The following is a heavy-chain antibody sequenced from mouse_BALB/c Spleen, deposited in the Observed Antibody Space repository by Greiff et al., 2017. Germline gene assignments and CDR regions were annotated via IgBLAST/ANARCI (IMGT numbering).Heavy chain of an antibody. D-gene: IGHD1-1*01. V-gene: IGHV5-6-2*01. CDR1: GFTFSSYY. Sequence: EVKLVESGGGLVKLGGSLKLSCAASGFTFSSYYMSWVRQTPEKRLELVAAINSNGGSTYYPDTVKGRFTISRDNAKNTLYLQMSSLKSEDTALYYCARHDYGSRSWFAYWGQGTLVTVSA. CDR3: ARHDYGSRSWFAY. CDR2: INSNGGST. J-gene: IGHJ3*01.